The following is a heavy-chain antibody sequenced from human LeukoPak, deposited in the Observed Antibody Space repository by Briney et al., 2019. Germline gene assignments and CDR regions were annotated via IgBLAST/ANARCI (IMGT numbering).Heavy chain of an antibody. CDR1: GGTFSSYA. J-gene: IGHJ6*04. Sequence: SVKVSCKASGGTFSSYAICWVRQAPGQGLEWMGGIIPIFGTANYAQKFQGRVTITADESTSTAYMELSSLRSEDTAVYYCASGGATYSSSWNENYYYYYGMDVWGKGTTVTVSS. D-gene: IGHD6-13*01. CDR2: IIPIFGTA. CDR3: ASGGATYSSSWNENYYYYYGMDV. V-gene: IGHV1-69*01.